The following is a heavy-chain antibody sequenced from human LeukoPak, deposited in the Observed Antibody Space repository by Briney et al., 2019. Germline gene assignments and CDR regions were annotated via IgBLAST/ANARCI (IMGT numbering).Heavy chain of an antibody. D-gene: IGHD6-19*01. J-gene: IGHJ4*02. V-gene: IGHV4-34*01. CDR1: GGSISSHY. CDR2: INHSGST. Sequence: PSETLSLTCTVSGGSISSHYWSWIRQPPGKGLEWIGEINHSGSTNYNPSLKSRVTISVDTSKNQFSLKLSSVTAADTAVYYCARALLSSGKTDYWGRGTLVTVSS. CDR3: ARALLSSGKTDY.